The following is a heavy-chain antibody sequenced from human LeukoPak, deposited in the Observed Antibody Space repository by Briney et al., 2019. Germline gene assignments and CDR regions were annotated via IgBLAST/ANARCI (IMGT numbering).Heavy chain of an antibody. V-gene: IGHV1-3*01. D-gene: IGHD3-22*01. Sequence: ASVKVSCKASGYTFTSYAMHWVRQAPGQRLEWMGWINAGNGNTKYSQKFQGRVTITRDSSASTAYMELSSLRSEDTAVYYCARETYYDSSGYSFDIWGQGTMVTVSS. CDR2: INAGNGNT. J-gene: IGHJ3*02. CDR3: ARETYYDSSGYSFDI. CDR1: GYTFTSYA.